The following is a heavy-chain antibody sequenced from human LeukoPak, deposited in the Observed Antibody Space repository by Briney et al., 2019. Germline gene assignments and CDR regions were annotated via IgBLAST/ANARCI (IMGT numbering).Heavy chain of an antibody. V-gene: IGHV3-30*18. CDR3: AKTRGWFGSQYYFDY. Sequence: GGSLRLSCAASGFTVSRNYMTWVRQAPGKGLEWVAVISYDGSNKYYADSVKGRFTISRDNSKNTLYLQMNSLRAEDTAVYYCAKTRGWFGSQYYFDYWGQGTLVTVSS. D-gene: IGHD3-10*01. CDR1: GFTVSRNY. CDR2: ISYDGSNK. J-gene: IGHJ4*02.